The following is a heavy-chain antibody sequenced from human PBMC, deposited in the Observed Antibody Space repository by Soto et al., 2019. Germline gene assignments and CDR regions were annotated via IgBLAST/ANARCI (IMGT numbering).Heavy chain of an antibody. Sequence: SETLSLTCTVSGGSISSYYWSWIRQPPGKGLEWIGYIYYSGSTNYNPSLKSRVTISVDTSKNQFSLKLSSVTVADTAVYYCARGGVTGFDYWGQGTLVTVSS. D-gene: IGHD2-21*02. CDR1: GGSISSYY. CDR2: IYYSGST. V-gene: IGHV4-59*01. CDR3: ARGGVTGFDY. J-gene: IGHJ4*02.